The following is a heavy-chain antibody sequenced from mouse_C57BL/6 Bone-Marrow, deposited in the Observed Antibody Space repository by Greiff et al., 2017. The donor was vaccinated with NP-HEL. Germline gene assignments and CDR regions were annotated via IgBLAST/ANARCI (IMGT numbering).Heavy chain of an antibody. J-gene: IGHJ4*01. CDR1: GFSLTSYG. CDR2: IWGGGST. Sequence: QVQLQESGPGLVAPSPCLSISCTVSGFSLTSYGVDWVRQPPGQGLEWLGVIWGGGSTNYNSAIISSLSISKDNSKSQVYLKMNSLQTDDTAMYYCAKHESMDYWGQGTTVTVSS. CDR3: AKHESMDY. V-gene: IGHV2-9*01.